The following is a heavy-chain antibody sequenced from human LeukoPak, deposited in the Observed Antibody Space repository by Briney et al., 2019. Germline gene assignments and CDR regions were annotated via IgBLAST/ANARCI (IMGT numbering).Heavy chain of an antibody. V-gene: IGHV1-69*01. CDR1: GGTFSSYA. CDR3: ARGRNWNYVRGRFDP. D-gene: IGHD1-7*01. CDR2: IIPIFGTA. Sequence: GASVKVSCKASGGTFSSYAISWVRQAPGQGLEWMGGIIPIFGTANYAQKFQGRVTITADESTSTAYMELSSLRSEDTAVYYCARGRNWNYVRGRFDPWGQGTLVTVSS. J-gene: IGHJ5*02.